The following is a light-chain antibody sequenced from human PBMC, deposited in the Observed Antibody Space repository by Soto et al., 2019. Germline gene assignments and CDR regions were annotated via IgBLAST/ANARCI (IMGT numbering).Light chain of an antibody. J-gene: IGKJ3*01. CDR3: QQYANLPFT. CDR1: RVIGNA. CDR2: DAS. Sequence: DIQMTQSPSSLSASVGDRVTITCQASRVIGNALNWYQQKPGKAPKLLIYDASNLETGVPSKFSGSGSGTDFTFTISSLQPEDIATYYCQQYANLPFTFGPGTKVDI. V-gene: IGKV1-33*01.